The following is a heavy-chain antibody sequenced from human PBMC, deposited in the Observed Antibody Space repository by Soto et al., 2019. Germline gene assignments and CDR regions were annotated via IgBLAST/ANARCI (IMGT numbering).Heavy chain of an antibody. CDR1: GGSISSYY. V-gene: IGHV4-59*08. J-gene: IGHJ6*03. CDR2: IYYSGST. CDR3: ARQAQGYCSGGSCYSYYYYYMDV. D-gene: IGHD2-15*01. Sequence: SETLSLTCTVSGGSISSYYWSWIRQPPGKGLEWIGYIYYSGSTNYNPSLKSRVTISVDTSKNQFSLKLSSVTAADTAVYYCARQAQGYCSGGSCYSYYYYYMDVWGKGTTVTVSS.